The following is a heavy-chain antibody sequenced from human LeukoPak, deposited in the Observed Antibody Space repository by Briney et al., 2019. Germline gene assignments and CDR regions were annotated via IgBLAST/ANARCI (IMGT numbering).Heavy chain of an antibody. V-gene: IGHV3-64*01. CDR1: GFTFSSYA. CDR2: ISSNGGST. J-gene: IGHJ3*02. CDR3: ARDDGDDAFDI. Sequence: GGSLRLSCAASGFTFSSYAMHWVRQAPGKGLEYVSAISSNGGSTYYANSVKGRFTISRDNAKNSLYLQMNSLRAEDTAVYYCARDDGDDAFDIWGQGTMVTVSS. D-gene: IGHD3-3*01.